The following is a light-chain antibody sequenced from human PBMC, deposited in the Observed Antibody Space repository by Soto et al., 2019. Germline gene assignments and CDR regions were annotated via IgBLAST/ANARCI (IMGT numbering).Light chain of an antibody. V-gene: IGKV1-39*01. CDR2: AAS. J-gene: IGKJ1*01. Sequence: DIQMAQSPSSLSASVGDRVTITCLASQSISNYLNWYQQKPGKAPKVLIYAASSLQSGVPSRFSGSGSGTDFTLTISSLQPEDFATYYCQQSYSMPRTFGQGTKVDIK. CDR3: QQSYSMPRT. CDR1: QSISNY.